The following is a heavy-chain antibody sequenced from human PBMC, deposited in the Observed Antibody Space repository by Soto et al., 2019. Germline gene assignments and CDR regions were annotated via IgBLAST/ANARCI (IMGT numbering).Heavy chain of an antibody. J-gene: IGHJ5*02. D-gene: IGHD3-16*01. CDR1: GGSFSGYY. Sequence: SSETLSLTCAVYGGSFSGYYWSWIRQPPGKGLEWIGEINHSGSTNYNPSLKSRVTISVDTSKNQFSLKLSSVTAADTAVCYCARRNGHYDYIWGSFFWFDPWGQGTLVTVSS. V-gene: IGHV4-34*01. CDR3: ARRNGHYDYIWGSFFWFDP. CDR2: INHSGST.